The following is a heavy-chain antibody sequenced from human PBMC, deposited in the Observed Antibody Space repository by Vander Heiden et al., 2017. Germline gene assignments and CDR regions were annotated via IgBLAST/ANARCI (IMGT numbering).Heavy chain of an antibody. J-gene: IGHJ4*02. V-gene: IGHV1-46*01. CDR3: ARDLARLLEWNNFDY. D-gene: IGHD3-3*01. CDR1: GYTFTNYY. CDR2: IIPSGGST. Sequence: QVQLVQSGAEVKKPGPSVKLSCKASGYTFTNYYIHWVRQAPGQGLEWMVIIIPSGGSTTYAQKFQGRVAMTRDTSTTTVYMELSSLRSEDTAVYYCARDLARLLEWNNFDYWGQGSLVTVSS.